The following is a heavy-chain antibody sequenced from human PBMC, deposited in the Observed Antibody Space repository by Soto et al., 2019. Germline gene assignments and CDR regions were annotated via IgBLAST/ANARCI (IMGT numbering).Heavy chain of an antibody. CDR2: ISSSSSYI. V-gene: IGHV3-21*01. CDR3: ARDTGQEMANPFDI. D-gene: IGHD4-17*01. Sequence: PGGSLRLSCAASGFTFSSYSMNWVRQAPGKGLEWVSSISSSSSYIYYADSVKGRFTISRDNAKNSLYLQMNSLRAEDTAVYYCARDTGQEMANPFDIWGQGTMVTVSS. J-gene: IGHJ3*02. CDR1: GFTFSSYS.